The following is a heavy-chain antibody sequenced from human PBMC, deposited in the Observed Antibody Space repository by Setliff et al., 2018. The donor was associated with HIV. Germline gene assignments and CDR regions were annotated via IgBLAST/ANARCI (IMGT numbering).Heavy chain of an antibody. Sequence: SETLSLTCAVSGYSISSGYYWGWIRQPPGKGLEWIGNLYHAGNTYYNPSLKSRVTISVDTSKNQFSLKLSSVTAADTAVYYCARVATGPESFDIWGQGTMVTVSS. CDR1: GYSISSGYY. CDR2: LYHAGNT. J-gene: IGHJ3*02. D-gene: IGHD3-9*01. CDR3: ARVATGPESFDI. V-gene: IGHV4-38-2*01.